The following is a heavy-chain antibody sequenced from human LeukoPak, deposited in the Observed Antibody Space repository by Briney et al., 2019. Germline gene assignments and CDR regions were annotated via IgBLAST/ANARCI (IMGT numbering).Heavy chain of an antibody. V-gene: IGHV3-74*01. Sequence: GGSLRLSCAASGFTFSPYWMHWVRQAPGKGLVWVSRINGDGSSTGYADSVKGRFTISRDNAKNTPYLQMNSLRAEDTAVYYCAREASPGRLDYWGQGTLVTASS. J-gene: IGHJ4*02. CDR3: AREASPGRLDY. CDR2: INGDGSST. CDR1: GFTFSPYW.